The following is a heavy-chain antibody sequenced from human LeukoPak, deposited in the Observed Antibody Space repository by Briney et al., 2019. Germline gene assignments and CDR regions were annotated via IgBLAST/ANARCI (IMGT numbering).Heavy chain of an antibody. V-gene: IGHV1-18*01. Sequence: ASVKVSCKASGYTFNSYGISWVRQAPAQGLEWMGWISAYNGNTNYAQKLQGRVTMTSDTSTSTAYMELRSLRSDDTAVYYCARVHYYDSSGYFVDYYYYYGMDVWGQGTTVTVSS. CDR1: GYTFNSYG. J-gene: IGHJ6*02. CDR3: ARVHYYDSSGYFVDYYYYYGMDV. D-gene: IGHD3-22*01. CDR2: ISAYNGNT.